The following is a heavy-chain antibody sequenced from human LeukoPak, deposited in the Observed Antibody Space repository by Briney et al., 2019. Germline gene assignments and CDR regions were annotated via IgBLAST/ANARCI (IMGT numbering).Heavy chain of an antibody. V-gene: IGHV4-31*03. CDR1: GGSISSGGYY. J-gene: IGHJ4*02. Sequence: PSQTLSLTCTVSGGSISSGGYYWSWLRQHPGKGLEWIGYIYYSGSTYYNPSLKSRVTISVDTSKNQFSLKLSSVTAADTAVYYCARVSQEDYSTKFDYWGQGTLVTVSS. CDR2: IYYSGST. CDR3: ARVSQEDYSTKFDY. D-gene: IGHD4-11*01.